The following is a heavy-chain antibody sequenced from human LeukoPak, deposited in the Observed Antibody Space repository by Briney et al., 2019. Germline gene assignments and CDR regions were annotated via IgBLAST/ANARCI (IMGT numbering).Heavy chain of an antibody. Sequence: ASVKVSCKASGYSFTNYYIHWVRQAPGQGLEWMGIINPTDGNTFYAQRLQGRVTMTRDMSTSTVYMELSSLRFEDTAVYYCARDREMLGGHSFQIWGQGTMVTVSS. D-gene: IGHD3-16*01. CDR2: INPTDGNT. CDR3: ARDREMLGGHSFQI. CDR1: GYSFTNYY. V-gene: IGHV1-46*01. J-gene: IGHJ3*02.